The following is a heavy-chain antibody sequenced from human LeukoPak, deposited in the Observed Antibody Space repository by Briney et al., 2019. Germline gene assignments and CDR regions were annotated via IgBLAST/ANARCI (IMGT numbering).Heavy chain of an antibody. CDR3: ARDFTGGYFDY. CDR2: ISAHTGDT. CDR1: GYTFTNYG. Sequence: ASVKVSCKASGYTFTNYGINWVRQAPGQGLEWVGWISAHTGDTNYAQKFQGRVTMTRDTSITTAYMELSRLRSDDTAVYYCARDFTGGYFDYWGQGTLVTVSS. J-gene: IGHJ4*02. D-gene: IGHD2-8*02. V-gene: IGHV1-18*01.